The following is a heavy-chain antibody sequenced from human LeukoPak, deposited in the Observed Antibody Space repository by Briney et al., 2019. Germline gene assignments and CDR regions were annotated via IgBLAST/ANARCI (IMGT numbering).Heavy chain of an antibody. J-gene: IGHJ6*03. CDR2: IYYSGSS. D-gene: IGHD5-18*01. CDR1: GGSISGYH. Sequence: PSETLSLTCNVSGGSISGYHWSWIRQPPGKGLEWLGYIYYSGSSNYNSSLKSRVTMSADTSKNQFSLKLSSVTAADTAVYYCARQGRIQLWLPRRYMDVWGKGTTVTVSS. CDR3: ARQGRIQLWLPRRYMDV. V-gene: IGHV4-59*08.